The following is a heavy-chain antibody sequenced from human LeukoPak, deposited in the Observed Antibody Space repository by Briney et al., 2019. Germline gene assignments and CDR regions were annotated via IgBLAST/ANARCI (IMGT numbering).Heavy chain of an antibody. CDR1: GGSISSASYY. V-gene: IGHV4-61*02. D-gene: IGHD1-26*01. CDR2: IYTSGST. CDR3: ARVVGP. J-gene: IGHJ5*02. Sequence: SETLSLTCIVSGGSISSASYYWSWIRQPAGKGLEWIGRIYTSGSTNYNPSLKSRVTMSVDTSKNQFSLKLSSVTAADTAVYYCARVVGPWGQGTLVTVSS.